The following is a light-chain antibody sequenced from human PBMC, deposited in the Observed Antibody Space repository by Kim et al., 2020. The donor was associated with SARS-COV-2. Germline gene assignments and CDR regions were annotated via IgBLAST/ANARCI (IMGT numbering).Light chain of an antibody. J-gene: IGLJ2*01. CDR1: SGGVGNLNL. V-gene: IGLV2-23*02. CDR2: DVS. Sequence: QWMHISCTGSSGGVGNLNLVSWDRQRRGKAPKLIIFDVSKRPSGVSDRFSGSKSGDTASLTISGLQAEDEGDYYCCSYAGSSTFVVFGGGTQLTVL. CDR3: CSYAGSSTFVV.